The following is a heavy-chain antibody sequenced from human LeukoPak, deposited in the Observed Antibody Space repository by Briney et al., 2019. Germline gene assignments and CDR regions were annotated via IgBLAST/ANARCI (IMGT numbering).Heavy chain of an antibody. D-gene: IGHD5-18*01. CDR1: GCTFDDYD. CDR3: AKDTLRGYSYGFHNYMDV. CDR2: IIVDGGST. J-gene: IGHJ6*03. V-gene: IGHV3-43*02. Sequence: GGSLALSCAASGCTFDDYDMHWVRQVPGKGLEWVSLIIVDGGSTSYADSVKGRFTISRDNSKNSLYLQMNSLRTEDTALYYCAKDTLRGYSYGFHNYMDVWGKGTTVTVSS.